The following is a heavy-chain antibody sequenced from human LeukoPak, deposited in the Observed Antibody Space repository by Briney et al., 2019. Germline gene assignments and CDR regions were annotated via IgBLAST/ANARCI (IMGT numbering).Heavy chain of an antibody. CDR1: GGSISSYY. V-gene: IGHV4-59*01. J-gene: IGHJ4*02. CDR3: ATVAVIRGVTYFDY. Sequence: SSETLSLTCTVSGGSISSYYWSWIRQPPGKGLEWIAYLFYSGSTDYNPSLESRVTISVDTSKHQFSLKLRSVTAADTAVYYCATVAVIRGVTYFDYWGQGTLVPVSS. CDR2: LFYSGST. D-gene: IGHD3-10*01.